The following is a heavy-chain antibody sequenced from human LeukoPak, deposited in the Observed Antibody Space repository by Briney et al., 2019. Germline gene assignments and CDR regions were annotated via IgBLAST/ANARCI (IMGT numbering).Heavy chain of an antibody. CDR3: AKDYYHDSSGYYYSDY. CDR2: SSGNGDST. Sequence: PGGSLRLSCAASGFPFSVYAMSWVRQAPGKGLEWVSGSSGNGDSTYYADSVKGRFTISRDNSKNTLYLQMNSLRAEDTAVYYCAKDYYHDSSGYYYSDYWGQGTLVTVSP. V-gene: IGHV3-23*01. J-gene: IGHJ4*02. CDR1: GFPFSVYA. D-gene: IGHD3-22*01.